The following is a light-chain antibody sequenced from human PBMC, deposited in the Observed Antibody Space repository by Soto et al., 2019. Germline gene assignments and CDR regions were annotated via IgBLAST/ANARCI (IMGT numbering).Light chain of an antibody. CDR2: DVS. CDR3: RSYTRSSTLKV. CDR1: SSDVGGYNY. Sequence: SALTQPASVSGSPGQSITISCTGTSSDVGGYNYVSWYKQHPGKAPKLMIYDVSIRPSGVSNRFSGSKSGNTASLTISGLQAEDEADYYCRSYTRSSTLKVFGGGTKLTVL. J-gene: IGLJ2*01. V-gene: IGLV2-14*03.